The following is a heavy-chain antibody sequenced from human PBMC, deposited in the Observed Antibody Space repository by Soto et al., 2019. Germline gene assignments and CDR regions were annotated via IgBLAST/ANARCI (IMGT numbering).Heavy chain of an antibody. Sequence: EVKLSESGGGFIPPGASARLSCITSGFIFDNYAMSWVRQSPRRGLEWVAAISGSGHATYYTQSVQGRFIISGDKSKKTVFLQMNNLRAEDTAVYYCAKGRYFDSSGGCANYWGLGTLVTVSS. J-gene: IGHJ4*02. CDR1: GFIFDNYA. CDR2: ISGSGHAT. CDR3: AKGRYFDSSGGCANY. D-gene: IGHD3-22*01. V-gene: IGHV3-23*01.